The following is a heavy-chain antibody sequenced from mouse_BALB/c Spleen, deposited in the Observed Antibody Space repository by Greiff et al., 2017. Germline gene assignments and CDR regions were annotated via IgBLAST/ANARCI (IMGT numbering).Heavy chain of an antibody. D-gene: IGHD6-5*01. J-gene: IGHJ4*01. V-gene: IGHV2-5-1*01. CDR1: GFSLTSYG. CDR3: AKNDAYFYAMDY. CDR2: IWRGGST. Sequence: VQLVESGPSLVQPSQSLSITCTVSGFSLTSYGVHWVRQSPGKGLEWLGVIWRGGSTDYNAAFMSRLSITKDNSKSQVFFKMNSLQADDTAIYYCAKNDAYFYAMDYWGQGTSVTVSS.